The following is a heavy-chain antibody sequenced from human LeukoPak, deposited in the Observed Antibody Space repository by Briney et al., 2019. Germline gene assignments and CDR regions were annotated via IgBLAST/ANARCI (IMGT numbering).Heavy chain of an antibody. D-gene: IGHD3-22*01. CDR3: ARAYFSDSSGYYFAKVEFDS. J-gene: IGHJ4*02. CDR2: ISSSSSYI. V-gene: IGHV3-21*01. CDR1: GFTFSSYT. Sequence: PGGSLRLSCAASGFTFSSYTMNWVRQAPGKGLEWLSSISSSSSYIYYADSVKGRFTISRDNAKKSLYLQMNSLRAEDTAVYYCARAYFSDSSGYYFAKVEFDSWGQGTLVTVSP.